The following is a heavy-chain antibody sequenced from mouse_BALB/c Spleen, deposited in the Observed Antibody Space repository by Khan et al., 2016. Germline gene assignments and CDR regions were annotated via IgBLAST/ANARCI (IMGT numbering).Heavy chain of an antibody. CDR2: ISYSGST. D-gene: IGHD2-2*01. Sequence: EVQLQESGPGLVKPSQSLSLTCTVTGYSITSDYAWNWIRQFPGNKLEWMGYISYSGSTNYNPSLKSRVSITRDTSKNQVFLQLHSVTTEDTATYYCARSFGYRGFAYWGQGTLVTVSA. J-gene: IGHJ3*01. V-gene: IGHV3-2*02. CDR3: ARSFGYRGFAY. CDR1: GYSITSDYA.